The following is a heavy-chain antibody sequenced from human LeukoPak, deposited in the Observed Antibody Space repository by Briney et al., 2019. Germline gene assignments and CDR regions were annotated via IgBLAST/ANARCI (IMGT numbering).Heavy chain of an antibody. Sequence: SETLSLTCTVSGGSISRYYWSWIRQPPGKGLEWIGYIYYSGSTNYNPSLKSRVTISVDTSKNQFSLKLSSVTAADTAVYYCARHRAITMVRGVVYYYYYMDVWGKGTTVTISS. CDR1: GGSISRYY. D-gene: IGHD3-10*01. CDR2: IYYSGST. V-gene: IGHV4-59*08. J-gene: IGHJ6*03. CDR3: ARHRAITMVRGVVYYYYYMDV.